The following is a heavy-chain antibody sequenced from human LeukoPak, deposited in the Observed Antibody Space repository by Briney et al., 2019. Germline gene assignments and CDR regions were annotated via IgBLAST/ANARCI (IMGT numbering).Heavy chain of an antibody. Sequence: ICNHATKTPYPASLKGGLTISRESSKNTVYMQMNSLRAEDKAVYYCARGPWGMDVWGQGTTVTVSS. CDR2: ICNHATKT. J-gene: IGHJ6*02. CDR3: ARGPWGMDV. V-gene: IGHV3-33*01.